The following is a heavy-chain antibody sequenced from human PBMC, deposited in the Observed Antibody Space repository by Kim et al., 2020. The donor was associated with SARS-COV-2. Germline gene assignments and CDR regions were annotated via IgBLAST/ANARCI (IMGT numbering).Heavy chain of an antibody. V-gene: IGHV4-59*09. CDR3: ARGVRTIWYFDL. Sequence: NSNPPLKSQVPISVDTSKNQFSLKLSAVTAADTAVYYCARGVRTIWYFDLWGRGTLVTVSS. D-gene: IGHD4-4*01. J-gene: IGHJ2*01.